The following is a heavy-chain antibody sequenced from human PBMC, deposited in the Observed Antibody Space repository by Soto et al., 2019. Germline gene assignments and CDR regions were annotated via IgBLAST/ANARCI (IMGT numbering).Heavy chain of an antibody. J-gene: IGHJ5*02. CDR1: GYSISSGYY. CDR3: ERDVRVVDTYWFDP. V-gene: IGHV4-38-2*02. CDR2: IYHSGST. D-gene: IGHD5-12*01. Sequence: PSETLSLTCAVSGYSISSGYYWGWIRQPPGKGLEWIGSIYHSGSTYYNPSLKSRVTISVDTSKNQFSLKLSSVTAADTAVYYCERDVRVVDTYWFDPWGQGTLVTVS.